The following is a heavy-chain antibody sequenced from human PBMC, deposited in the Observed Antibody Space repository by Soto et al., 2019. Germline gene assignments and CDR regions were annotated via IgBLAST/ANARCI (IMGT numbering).Heavy chain of an antibody. J-gene: IGHJ6*01. Sequence: GESLQISCKGSGYSFTSYWISWVRQMPGKGLEWMGRIDPSDSYTNYSPSFQGHVTISADKSISTAYLQWSSLKASDTAMYYCARLGCSSTSCAYYYYGMDGWGEGITFTGSS. CDR1: GYSFTSYW. CDR3: ARLGCSSTSCAYYYYGMDG. CDR2: IDPSDSYT. V-gene: IGHV5-10-1*01. D-gene: IGHD2-2*01.